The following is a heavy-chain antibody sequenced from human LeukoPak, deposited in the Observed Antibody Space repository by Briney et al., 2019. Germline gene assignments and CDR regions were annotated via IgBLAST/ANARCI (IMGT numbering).Heavy chain of an antibody. D-gene: IGHD2-15*01. CDR2: IWYDGSNE. V-gene: IGHV3-33*01. J-gene: IGHJ4*02. Sequence: GGSLRLSCAASGFSISNYGMHWDRQAPGKGLEWVAVIWYDGSNEYYADSVKGRFTISRDNSKNTLYLQMNSLTAEDTAVYYCARDGALWGQGTLVTVSS. CDR1: GFSISNYG. CDR3: ARDGAL.